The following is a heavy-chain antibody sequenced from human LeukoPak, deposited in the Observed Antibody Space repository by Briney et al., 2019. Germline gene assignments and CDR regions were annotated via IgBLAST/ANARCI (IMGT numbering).Heavy chain of an antibody. V-gene: IGHV3-66*01. Sequence: GGSLRLSCAASGFTFSSYWMIWVRQAPGKGLEWVSIIYSGDSTYYADSVKGRFTISRDNAKNSLYLQMNSLRAEDTAVYYCARCPTVTDAFDIWGQGTMVTVSS. D-gene: IGHD4-17*01. CDR3: ARCPTVTDAFDI. CDR1: GFTFSSYW. J-gene: IGHJ3*02. CDR2: IYSGDST.